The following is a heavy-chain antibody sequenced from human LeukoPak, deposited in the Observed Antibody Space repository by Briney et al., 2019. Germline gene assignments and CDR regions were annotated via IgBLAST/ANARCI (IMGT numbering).Heavy chain of an antibody. J-gene: IGHJ3*02. CDR2: ITSSSSYR. D-gene: IGHD6-13*01. CDR1: GFTFSSYS. Sequence: GVSLRLSCAASGFTFSSYSMNWVRQAPGKGLEWVSSITSSSSYRYYADSVKGRFTISRDNAKNSLYLQMNSLRAEDTAVYYCAIIAAAGSGSDAFDIWGQGTMVTVSS. CDR3: AIIAAAGSGSDAFDI. V-gene: IGHV3-21*01.